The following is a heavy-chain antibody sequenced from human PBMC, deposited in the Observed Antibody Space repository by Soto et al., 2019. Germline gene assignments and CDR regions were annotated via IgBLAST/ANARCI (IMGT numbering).Heavy chain of an antibody. CDR2: INPSGGNV. Sequence: QVQLLQSGAEVRKPGTSVKVSCETSGYPFSHYYIHWVRQAPGQGLEWMGIINPSGGNVTYAPKFQDRLTMTRDTSTATVYMELSDLPPEDTAVYFCERDFIVLVVTSKGAEISDYYYYGMDVWGQGTAVIVSS. CDR1: GYPFSHYY. J-gene: IGHJ6*02. CDR3: ERDFIVLVVTSKGAEISDYYYYGMDV. D-gene: IGHD2-8*01. V-gene: IGHV1-46*01.